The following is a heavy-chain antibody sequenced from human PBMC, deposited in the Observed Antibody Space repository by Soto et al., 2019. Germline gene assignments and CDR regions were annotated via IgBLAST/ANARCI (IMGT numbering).Heavy chain of an antibody. Sequence: EVQLVESGGGLVQPGGSLRLSCEASGFTFSNYYMTWVRQAPGKGLEWVSYISSSSSSIDYADSVQGRFSIARDTAQSSLYLQMNSLRDEDTAVYYCARMYSSTSPTMDVCRQGTTVTVSS. D-gene: IGHD6-13*01. CDR2: ISSSSSSI. J-gene: IGHJ6*02. CDR1: GFTFSNYY. CDR3: ARMYSSTSPTMDV. V-gene: IGHV3-48*02.